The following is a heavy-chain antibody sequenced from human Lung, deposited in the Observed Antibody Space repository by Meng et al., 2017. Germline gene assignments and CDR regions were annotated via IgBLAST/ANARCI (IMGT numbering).Heavy chain of an antibody. CDR3: ARGEREPDY. Sequence: QVQLQQWGARLLKPSETLSLTCAVYGGSFSGYYWSWIRQPPGKGLEWIGEINHSGSTNYNPSLKSRVTISVDTSKNHFSLKLNSVTAADTAVFYCARGEREPDYWGQGTLVTVSS. V-gene: IGHV4-34*01. J-gene: IGHJ4*02. CDR2: INHSGST. CDR1: GGSFSGYY. D-gene: IGHD1-14*01.